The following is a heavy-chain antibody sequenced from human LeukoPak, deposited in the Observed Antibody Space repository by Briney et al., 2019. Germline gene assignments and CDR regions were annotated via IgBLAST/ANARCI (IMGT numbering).Heavy chain of an antibody. V-gene: IGHV1-69*13. J-gene: IGHJ6*02. CDR2: IIPIFGTA. CDR3: ARGLVLMVYATYYYGMDV. Sequence: ASVKVSCKASGGTFSSYAISWVRQAPGQGLEWMGGIIPIFGTANYARKFQGRVTITADESTSTAYMELSSLRSEDTAVYYCARGLVLMVYATYYYGMDVWGQGTTVTVSS. CDR1: GGTFSSYA. D-gene: IGHD2-8*01.